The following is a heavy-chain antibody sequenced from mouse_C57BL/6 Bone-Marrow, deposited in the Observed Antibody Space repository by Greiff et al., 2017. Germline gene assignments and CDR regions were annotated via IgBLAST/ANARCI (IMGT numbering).Heavy chain of an antibody. CDR3: ARDYYGTHWYFDV. J-gene: IGHJ1*03. V-gene: IGHV5-17*01. CDR2: ISSGSSTI. Sequence: EVQVVESGGGLVKPGGSLKLSCAASGFTFSDYGMHWVRQAPEKGLEWVAYISSGSSTIYYADTVKGRCTISRDNAKNTLFLQMTSLRSEDTAMYYCARDYYGTHWYFDVWGTGTTVTVSS. CDR1: GFTFSDYG. D-gene: IGHD1-1*01.